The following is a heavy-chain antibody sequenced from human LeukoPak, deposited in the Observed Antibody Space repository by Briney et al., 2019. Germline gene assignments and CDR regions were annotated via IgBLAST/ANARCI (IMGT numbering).Heavy chain of an antibody. D-gene: IGHD4-17*01. CDR2: INPNSGGT. CDR1: GYSFTGYY. V-gene: IGHV1-2*02. J-gene: IGHJ5*02. CDR3: AREHSGCDTTA. Sequence: ASVKVSCKASGYSFTGYYMHWVRQAPGQGLEWMGWINPNSGGTKYAQKFQGRVTMTRDTSISTVYMELTRLRFDDTAVYCCAREHSGCDTTAWGQGTLVTVSS.